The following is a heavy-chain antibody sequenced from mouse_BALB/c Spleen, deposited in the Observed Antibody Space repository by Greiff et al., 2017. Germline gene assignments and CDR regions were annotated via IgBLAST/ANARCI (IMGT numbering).Heavy chain of an antibody. D-gene: IGHD2-14*01. CDR3: ARSEYRYDRAWFAY. CDR1: GYTFTSYW. CDR2: IDPSNSET. J-gene: IGHJ3*01. Sequence: VQLQESGPELVRPGASVKMSCKASGYTFTSYWMHWVKQRPGQGLEWIGMIDPSNSETRLNQKFKDKATLNVDKSSNTAYMQLSSLTSEDSAVYYCARSEYRYDRAWFAYWGQGTLVTVSA. V-gene: IGHV1S127*01.